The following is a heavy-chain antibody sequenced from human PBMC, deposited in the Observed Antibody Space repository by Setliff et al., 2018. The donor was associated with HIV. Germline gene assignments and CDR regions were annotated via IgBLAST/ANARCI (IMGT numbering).Heavy chain of an antibody. V-gene: IGHV3-11*05. J-gene: IGHJ4*02. CDR1: GGSLSGYY. Sequence: LTCAVSGGSLSGYYWSWVRQAPGKGLEWVSYISSSSSYTNYADSVKGRFTISRDNSKNTLYLQMNSLRAADPAVYYCAKDAFPVSNTWYGGIDCWGQGTLVTVSS. CDR3: AKDAFPVSNTWYGGIDC. CDR2: ISSSSSYT. D-gene: IGHD6-13*01.